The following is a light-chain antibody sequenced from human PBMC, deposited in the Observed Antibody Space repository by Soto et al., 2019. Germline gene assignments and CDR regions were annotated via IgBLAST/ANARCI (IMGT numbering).Light chain of an antibody. V-gene: IGLV2-14*01. J-gene: IGLJ2*01. CDR1: NSDVGGYNY. Sequence: QLVLTQPASVSGSPGQSITISCTGTNSDVGGYNYVSWYQQHPGKVPKLMIYEVSNRPSGISNRFSGSKSGNTASLTISGLQTEDEADYYFNSFTTGNTRVFGGGTKLTVL. CDR3: NSFTTGNTRV. CDR2: EVS.